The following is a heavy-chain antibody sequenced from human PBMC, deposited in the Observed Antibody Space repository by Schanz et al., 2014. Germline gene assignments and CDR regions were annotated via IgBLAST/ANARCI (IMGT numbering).Heavy chain of an antibody. CDR2: IRPDNGHT. CDR1: GGTFSSYT. J-gene: IGHJ2*01. D-gene: IGHD3-16*01. V-gene: IGHV1-69*08. CDR3: VRVPSRDVSFDL. Sequence: QVQLVQSEAEVKKPGSSVKVSCKASGGTFSSYTISWVRQAPGQGLEWLGWIRPDNGHTTYSQKVRDRVIFTTDTSANTAYMELRSLRSDDTAHYYCVRVPSRDVSFDLWGRGTLXTVSS.